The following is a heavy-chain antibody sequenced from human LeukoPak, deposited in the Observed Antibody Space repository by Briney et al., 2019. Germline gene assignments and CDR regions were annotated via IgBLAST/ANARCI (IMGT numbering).Heavy chain of an antibody. J-gene: IGHJ4*02. D-gene: IGHD3-16*01. CDR1: GFTFSSYW. CDR2: LRGDGET. Sequence: GGSLRLSCAASGFTFSSYWMSWVRQAPARGLEWVSSLRGDGETFYADSVKGRFTLSRDHSRNTVYLQMNNLRVEDTAVYFCAKASWVSSADAVLRGQGTLVTVSS. V-gene: IGHV3-23*01. CDR3: AKASWVSSADAVL.